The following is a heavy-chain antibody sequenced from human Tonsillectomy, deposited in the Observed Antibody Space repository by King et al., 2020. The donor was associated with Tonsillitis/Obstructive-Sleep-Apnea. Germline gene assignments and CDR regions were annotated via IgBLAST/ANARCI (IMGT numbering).Heavy chain of an antibody. CDR3: ARDRSITIFGVVILNWFDP. D-gene: IGHD3-3*01. J-gene: IGHJ5*02. CDR2: ISSSSSTI. Sequence: VQLVESGGGLVQPGGSLRLSCAASGFTFSSYSMNWVRQAPGKGLDWGSYISSSSSTIYYADSVKGRFTISRDNAKNSLYLQMNSLRDEETAVYYCARDRSITIFGVVILNWFDPWGQGTLVTVSS. CDR1: GFTFSSYS. V-gene: IGHV3-48*02.